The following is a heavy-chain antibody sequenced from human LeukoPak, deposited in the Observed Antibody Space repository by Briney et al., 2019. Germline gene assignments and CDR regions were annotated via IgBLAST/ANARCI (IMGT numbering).Heavy chain of an antibody. D-gene: IGHD6-19*01. V-gene: IGHV4-34*01. CDR3: ARGRAGVGKNSSGWYVYGY. Sequence: PSETLSLTCAVYGGSFSGYYWSWIRQPPGKGLEWIGEINHSGSTNYNPSLKSRVTISVDTSKNQFSLKLSSVTAADTAVYYCARGRAGVGKNSSGWYVYGYWGQGTLVTVSS. J-gene: IGHJ4*02. CDR2: INHSGST. CDR1: GGSFSGYY.